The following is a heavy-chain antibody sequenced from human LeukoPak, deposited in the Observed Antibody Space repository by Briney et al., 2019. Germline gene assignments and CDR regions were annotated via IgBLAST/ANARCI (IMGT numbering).Heavy chain of an antibody. Sequence: SETLSLTCTVSGGSISSGGYYWSWIRRPPGKGLEWIGYIYHSGSTYYSPSLKSRVTISVDRSKNQFSLKLSSVTAADTAVYYCARGRKWELPFDYWGQGTLVTVSS. CDR1: GGSISSGGYY. V-gene: IGHV4-30-2*01. CDR2: IYHSGST. J-gene: IGHJ4*02. D-gene: IGHD1-26*01. CDR3: ARGRKWELPFDY.